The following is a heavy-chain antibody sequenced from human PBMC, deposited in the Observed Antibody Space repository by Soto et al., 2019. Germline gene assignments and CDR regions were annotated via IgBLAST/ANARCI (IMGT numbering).Heavy chain of an antibody. Sequence: NPSETLSLTCTFSGSSIIGYYWTWIRQSPERGLEWIGYIHYSGSANYNPSLNSRLTMSVDRSKSQFSMKLASVTAADTAVYYCERGVAGSGLNWFDTWGQGTLVTVSS. CDR1: GSSIIGYY. J-gene: IGHJ5*02. CDR3: ERGVAGSGLNWFDT. D-gene: IGHD6-19*01. V-gene: IGHV4-59*12. CDR2: IHYSGSA.